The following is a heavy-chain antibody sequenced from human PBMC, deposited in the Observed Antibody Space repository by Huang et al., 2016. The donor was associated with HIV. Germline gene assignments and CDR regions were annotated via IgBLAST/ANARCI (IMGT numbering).Heavy chain of an antibody. CDR2: ITDGINNR. Sequence: EVLLLESGGGLVQPGGSLRLSCVASGFNFSSYAMSGVRQAPGKGLEWVSGITDGINNRYYDHAVQGRVAVSRDDSTNTLYLQMNSLRAEDTVVYYCAKDADTSGYDVLGPFGSWGQGTLVTVSS. CDR1: GFNFSSYA. CDR3: AKDADTSGYDVLGPFGS. V-gene: IGHV3-23*01. D-gene: IGHD3-3*01. J-gene: IGHJ4*02.